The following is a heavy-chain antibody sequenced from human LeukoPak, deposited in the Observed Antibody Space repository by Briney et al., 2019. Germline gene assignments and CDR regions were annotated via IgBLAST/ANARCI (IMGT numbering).Heavy chain of an antibody. J-gene: IGHJ3*02. V-gene: IGHV4-30-2*01. CDR1: GGSISSGGYS. CDR2: IYHSGST. Sequence: SETLSPTCAVSGGSISSGGYSWSWIRQPPGKGLEWIGYIYHSGSTYYNPSLKSRVTISVDRSKNQFSLKLSSVTAADTAVYYCARDHGPTDDAFDIWGQGTMVTVSS. D-gene: IGHD4/OR15-4a*01. CDR3: ARDHGPTDDAFDI.